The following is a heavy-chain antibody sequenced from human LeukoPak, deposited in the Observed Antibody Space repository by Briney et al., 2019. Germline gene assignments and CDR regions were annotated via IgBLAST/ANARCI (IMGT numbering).Heavy chain of an antibody. Sequence: PGGSLRLSCAASGFSFSVYWMHWVRQAPGKGPVWVSRIKTDGSITDYADFVKGRFTISRDNSKNTLYLQMNSLRAEDTAVYYCAKDARRTFGLSSGLYRGSYYFDYWGQGTLVTVSS. D-gene: IGHD6-19*01. CDR2: IKTDGSIT. CDR1: GFSFSVYW. V-gene: IGHV3-74*01. J-gene: IGHJ4*02. CDR3: AKDARRTFGLSSGLYRGSYYFDY.